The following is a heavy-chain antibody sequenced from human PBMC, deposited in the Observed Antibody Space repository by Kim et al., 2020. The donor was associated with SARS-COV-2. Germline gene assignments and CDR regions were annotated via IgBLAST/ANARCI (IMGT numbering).Heavy chain of an antibody. J-gene: IGHJ3*02. CDR3: ARGPYAFDI. CDR1: GGSFSGYY. V-gene: IGHV4-34*01. Sequence: SETLSLTCAVYGGSFSGYYWSWIRQPPGKGLEWIGEINHSGSTNYNPSLKSRVTISVDTSKNQFSLKLSSVTAADTAVYYCARGPYAFDIWGQGTMVTVS. CDR2: INHSGST.